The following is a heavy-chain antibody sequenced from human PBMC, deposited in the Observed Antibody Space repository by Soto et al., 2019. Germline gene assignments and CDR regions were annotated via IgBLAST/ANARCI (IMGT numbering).Heavy chain of an antibody. CDR1: GFTFSSYA. V-gene: IGHV3-30*09. CDR2: ISYDGSNK. Sequence: GGSLRLSCAASGFTFSSYAMHWVRQAPGKGLEWVAVISYDGSNKYCADSVKGRFAISRDNSKNTLYLQMNSLRAEDTAVYYCARPYYYDSSGYSPFDYWGQGTLVTVSS. J-gene: IGHJ4*02. CDR3: ARPYYYDSSGYSPFDY. D-gene: IGHD3-22*01.